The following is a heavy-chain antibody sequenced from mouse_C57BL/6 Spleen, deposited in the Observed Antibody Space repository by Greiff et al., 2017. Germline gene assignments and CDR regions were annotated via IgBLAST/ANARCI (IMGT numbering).Heavy chain of an antibody. V-gene: IGHV5-4*01. J-gene: IGHJ4*01. D-gene: IGHD1-1*01. CDR1: GFTFSSYA. Sequence: EVKLVESGGGLVKPGGSLKLSCAASGFTFSSYAMSWVRQTPEKRLEWVATISDGGSYTYYPDNVKGRFTISRDNAKNNLYLQMSHLKSEDTAMYYCARERTTVVMDYWGQGTSVTVSS. CDR3: ARERTTVVMDY. CDR2: ISDGGSYT.